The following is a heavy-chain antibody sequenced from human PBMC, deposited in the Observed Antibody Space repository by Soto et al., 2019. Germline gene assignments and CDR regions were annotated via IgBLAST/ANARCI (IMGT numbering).Heavy chain of an antibody. J-gene: IGHJ3*02. CDR3: ARDSPFVVWYYRSGVYAFDI. V-gene: IGHV1-69*08. Sequence: QVQLVQSGAEVKKPGSSVKVSCKASGGTFSSYTISWVRQAPGQGLEWMGRIIPILGIANYAQKFQGRVTITADNSPSTATEGMSRLRAEETAVYYRARDSPFVVWYYRSGVYAFDIWGHGRMVTVSS. CDR1: GGTFSSYT. CDR2: IIPILGIA. D-gene: IGHD3-22*01.